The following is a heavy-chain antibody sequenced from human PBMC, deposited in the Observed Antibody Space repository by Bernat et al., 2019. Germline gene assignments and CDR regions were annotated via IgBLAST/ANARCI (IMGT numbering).Heavy chain of an antibody. J-gene: IGHJ4*02. Sequence: EVQLVESGGGLVKPGGSLRLSCAASGFSFSNAWMNWVRQAPGKGLEWVGRIKSKTDGGTTDYAAPVKGRFTISRDDSKNTLFLQMDSLKTEDTAVYYCTTEKGYYASSGYPYYYDYWGQGALVTVSS. CDR2: IKSKTDGGTT. CDR3: TTEKGYYASSGYPYYYDY. V-gene: IGHV3-15*07. CDR1: GFSFSNAW. D-gene: IGHD3-22*01.